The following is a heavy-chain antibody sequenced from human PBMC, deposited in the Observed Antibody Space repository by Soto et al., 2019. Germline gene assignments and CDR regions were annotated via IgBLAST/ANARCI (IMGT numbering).Heavy chain of an antibody. CDR1: GGSITTYY. CDR3: ASGSGSFLYDF. Sequence: SETLSLTGNVSGGSITTYYRSWIRQPPGKGLEWIGYISYSGSTNYNPSLKGITISEDRSKNQFSLKMSSVTTADTAVYFCASGSGSFLYDFWGPGVLVTVSS. CDR2: ISYSGST. V-gene: IGHV4-59*01. D-gene: IGHD1-26*01. J-gene: IGHJ4*02.